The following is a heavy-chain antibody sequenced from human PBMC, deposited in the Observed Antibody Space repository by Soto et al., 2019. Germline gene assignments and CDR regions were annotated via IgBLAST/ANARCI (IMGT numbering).Heavy chain of an antibody. CDR2: INAGNGNT. J-gene: IGHJ6*02. D-gene: IGHD3-10*01. CDR3: ARVDTVRGVPKTLYYYYYGMDV. CDR1: GYSFTSYA. V-gene: IGHV1-3*01. Sequence: ASVKVSCKASGYSFTSYAMHWVRQAPGQRLEWMGWINAGNGNTKYSQKFQGRVTMTTDTSTSTAYMELRSLRSDDTAVYYCARVDTVRGVPKTLYYYYYGMDVWGQGTTVTVSS.